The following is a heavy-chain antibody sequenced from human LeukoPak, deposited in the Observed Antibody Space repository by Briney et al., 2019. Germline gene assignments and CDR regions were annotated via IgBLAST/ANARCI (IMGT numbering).Heavy chain of an antibody. V-gene: IGHV3-7*01. Sequence: GGSLRLSCAASGFSFNSYWMTWVRQTPGRGLEWVANINPAGSDTYYVDPVKGRFTISRDNAKNLVYLQMNSLRAEDTAVHSCGRFGYVAAVDLWGQETLVTV. CDR1: GFSFNSYW. CDR2: INPAGSDT. CDR3: GRFGYVAAVDL. D-gene: IGHD2-15*01. J-gene: IGHJ4*02.